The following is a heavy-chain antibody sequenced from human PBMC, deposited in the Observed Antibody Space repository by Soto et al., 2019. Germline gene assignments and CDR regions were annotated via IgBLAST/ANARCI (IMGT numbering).Heavy chain of an antibody. V-gene: IGHV4-4*02. CDR3: AGGPTVAAAGPLHWFDP. J-gene: IGHJ5*02. CDR1: SGSISSSNW. CDR2: IYHSGST. D-gene: IGHD6-13*01. Sequence: QVQLQESGPGLVKPSGTLSLTCAVSSGSISSSNWWSWVRQPPGKGLEWIGEIYHSGSTNYNPSLRNRVTIEVDQSKNQFSLKLSSVPAAATAVYYCAGGPTVAAAGPLHWFDPWGQGTLVTVYS.